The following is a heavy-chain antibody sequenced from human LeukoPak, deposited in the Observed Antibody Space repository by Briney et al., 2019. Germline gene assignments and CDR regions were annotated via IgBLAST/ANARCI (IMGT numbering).Heavy chain of an antibody. CDR3: ARDPGTVADPYFDY. D-gene: IGHD6-19*01. CDR1: GFTFSSYN. CDR2: ISSSSGHI. V-gene: IGHV3-21*01. J-gene: IGHJ4*02. Sequence: TGGSLRLSCAASGFTFSSYNMNWVRQPPGKGLEWVSSISSSSGHIHYADSVKGRFTISRDNANNSLYLQMNSLRDEDTAVYYCARDPGTVADPYFDYWGQRSLVTVSS.